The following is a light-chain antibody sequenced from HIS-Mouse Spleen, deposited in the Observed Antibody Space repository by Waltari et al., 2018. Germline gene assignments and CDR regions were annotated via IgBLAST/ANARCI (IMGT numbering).Light chain of an antibody. CDR2: DAS. CDR1: QGISSA. V-gene: IGKV1-13*02. J-gene: IGKJ4*01. Sequence: ALQLPQSSSSLSASLRVRVTITCRASQGISSALAWYQQKPGKAPKLLIYDASSLESGVPSRFSGSGSGTDFTLTINSLQPEDFATYYCQQFNSYPYSTFGGGTKVEIK. CDR3: QQFNSYPYST.